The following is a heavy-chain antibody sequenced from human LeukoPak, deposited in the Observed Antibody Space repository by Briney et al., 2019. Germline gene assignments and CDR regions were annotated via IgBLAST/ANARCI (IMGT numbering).Heavy chain of an antibody. D-gene: IGHD2-2*03. CDR1: EFSPTNFW. CDR2: IKHDGTEK. J-gene: IGHJ6*03. V-gene: IGHV3-7*01. Sequence: GGSLRLSCVASEFSPTNFWMTWVRRAPGRGLGWVANIKHDGTEKFYVDSVKGRFTISRDNAKNSLYLQMNSLRAEDTAVYYCATFVGIVSGTYTVPGGLLVWGKGTTVTVS. CDR3: ATFVGIVSGTYTVPGGLLV.